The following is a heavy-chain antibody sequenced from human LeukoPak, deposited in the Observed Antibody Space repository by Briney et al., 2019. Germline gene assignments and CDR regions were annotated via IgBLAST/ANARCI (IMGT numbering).Heavy chain of an antibody. CDR3: ASSIAAAGTVLEYYFDY. J-gene: IGHJ4*02. CDR2: IYYSGST. Sequence: SETLSLTCAVYGGSFSGYYWSWIRQPPGKGLEWIGYIYYSGSTNYNPSLKSRVTISVDTSKNQFSLKLSSVTAADTAVYYCASSIAAAGTVLEYYFDYWGQGTLVTVSS. D-gene: IGHD6-13*01. CDR1: GGSFSGYY. V-gene: IGHV4-59*01.